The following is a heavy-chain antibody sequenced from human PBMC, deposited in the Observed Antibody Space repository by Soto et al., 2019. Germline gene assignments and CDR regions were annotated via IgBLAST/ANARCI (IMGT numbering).Heavy chain of an antibody. Sequence: PGGSLRLSCAASGFTFSSYGMHWVRQAPGKGLEWVAVISYDGSNKYYADSVKGRFTISRDNSKNTLYLQMNSLRAEDTAVYYCAKDKRPFQQLVTNWFDPWGQGTLVTVSS. V-gene: IGHV3-30*18. J-gene: IGHJ5*02. CDR2: ISYDGSNK. CDR1: GFTFSSYG. D-gene: IGHD6-13*01. CDR3: AKDKRPFQQLVTNWFDP.